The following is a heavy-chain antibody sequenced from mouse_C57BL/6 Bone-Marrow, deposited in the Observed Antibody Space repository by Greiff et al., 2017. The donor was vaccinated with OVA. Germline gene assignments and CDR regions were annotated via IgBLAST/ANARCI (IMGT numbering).Heavy chain of an antibody. CDR1: GFTFSNYW. V-gene: IGHV6-3*01. CDR2: IRLKSDNYAT. D-gene: IGHD4-1*01. J-gene: IGHJ2*01. Sequence: EVKLVESGGGLVQPGGSMKLSCVASGFTFSNYWMNWVRQSPEKGLEWVAQIRLKSDNYATHYAESVKGRFTISRDDSKSSVYLQMNNLRAEDTGIYYCMRETGPGYWGQGTTLTVSS. CDR3: MRETGPGY.